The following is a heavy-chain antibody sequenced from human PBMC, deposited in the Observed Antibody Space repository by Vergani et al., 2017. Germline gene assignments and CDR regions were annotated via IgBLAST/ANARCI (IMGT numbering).Heavy chain of an antibody. CDR3: ATSITIFGVVIRDAFDI. J-gene: IGHJ3*02. CDR2: MNPNSGNT. D-gene: IGHD3-3*01. CDR1: GYTFTSYD. V-gene: IGHV1-8*01. Sequence: VSCKASGYTFTSYDINWVRQATGQGLEWMGWMNPNSGNTGYAQKFQGRVTMTRNTSISTAYMELSSLRSEDTAVYYCATSITIFGVVIRDAFDIWGQGTMVTVSS.